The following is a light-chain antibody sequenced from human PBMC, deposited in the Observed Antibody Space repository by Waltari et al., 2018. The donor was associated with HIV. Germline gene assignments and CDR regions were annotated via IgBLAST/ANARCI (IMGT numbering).Light chain of an antibody. V-gene: IGKV3-20*01. J-gene: IGKJ1*01. CDR2: GAS. Sequence: IVLTQSPGTLSLSPGERATLSCRASQSVSSSYLAWYQQKPGQAPRLIIYGASSRATGIPDRFSGSGSGTDFTLTISRLEPEDFAVYYCQQYGSSPGTFGQGTKVEIK. CDR3: QQYGSSPGT. CDR1: QSVSSSY.